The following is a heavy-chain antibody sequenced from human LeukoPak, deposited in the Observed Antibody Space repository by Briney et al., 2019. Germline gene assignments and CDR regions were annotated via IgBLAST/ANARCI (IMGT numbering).Heavy chain of an antibody. J-gene: IGHJ3*02. D-gene: IGHD3-10*01. Sequence: SVTVSCKASGGTFSSYAISWVRQAPGQGLEWMGGIIPIFGTANYAQKFQGRVTITADESTSTAYMELSSLRSEDTAVYYCASPRPIRGVIAFDIWGQGTMVTVSS. CDR3: ASPRPIRGVIAFDI. CDR2: IIPIFGTA. CDR1: GGTFSSYA. V-gene: IGHV1-69*13.